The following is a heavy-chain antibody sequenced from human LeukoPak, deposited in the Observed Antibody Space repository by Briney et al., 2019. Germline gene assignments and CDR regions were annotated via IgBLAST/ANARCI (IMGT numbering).Heavy chain of an antibody. V-gene: IGHV4-59*01. CDR3: ARSSVAMGYSNDY. J-gene: IGHJ4*02. Sequence: SETLSLTCTVSGGSISSYYWSWIRQPPGKGLEWIGYIYYSGSTNYNPSLKSRVTISVDTSKNQFSLKLSSVTAADTAVYYCARSSVAMGYSNDYWSQGTLVTVSS. CDR2: IYYSGST. D-gene: IGHD4-11*01. CDR1: GGSISSYY.